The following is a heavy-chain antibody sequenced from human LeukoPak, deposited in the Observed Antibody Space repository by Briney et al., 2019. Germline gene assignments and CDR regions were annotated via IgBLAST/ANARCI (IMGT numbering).Heavy chain of an antibody. Sequence: GGSLRLSCAASGFTFSSYAMNWVRQAPGKGLEWVSSVSGSGGSTYYADSVKGRFTISRDNSKNTLYLQVNSLRAEDTAIYYCAKAATKYYFDYWGQGTLVTVSS. J-gene: IGHJ4*02. V-gene: IGHV3-23*01. CDR3: AKAATKYYFDY. D-gene: IGHD2-15*01. CDR2: VSGSGGST. CDR1: GFTFSSYA.